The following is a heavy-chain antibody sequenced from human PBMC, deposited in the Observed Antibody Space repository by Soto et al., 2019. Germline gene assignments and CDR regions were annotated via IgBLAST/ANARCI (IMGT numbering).Heavy chain of an antibody. J-gene: IGHJ5*02. CDR1: GYTLSRYP. D-gene: IGHD3-22*01. CDR3: DAGVVVKPRGFDP. CDR2: IIPILGIA. Sequence: SVNRSCTASGYTLSRYPISWVRQAPGQGLEWMGRIIPILGIANYAQKFQGRVTITAYKATSTAYMELSSLRSEDTAVYYGDAGVVVKPRGFDPWRQGTLVTVSS. V-gene: IGHV1-69*02.